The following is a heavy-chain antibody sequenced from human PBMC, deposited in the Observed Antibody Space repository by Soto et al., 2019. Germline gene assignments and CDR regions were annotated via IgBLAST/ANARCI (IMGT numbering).Heavy chain of an antibody. CDR1: GTSISSDVYY. V-gene: IGHV4-30-4*01. J-gene: IGHJ3*01. D-gene: IGHD3-10*01. CDR2: IPYSGNT. Sequence: QVQLQESGPGLVKPSQTLSLTCTVSGTSISSDVYYWSWIRQPPEKGLEWFGYIPYSGNTCYNPFLMSRPTISLDTSNNQFHLRLDSVTAGHTAVYYCVTAPYRRLNFRGPVDLWGRATMGTVS. CDR3: VTAPYRRLNFRGPVDL.